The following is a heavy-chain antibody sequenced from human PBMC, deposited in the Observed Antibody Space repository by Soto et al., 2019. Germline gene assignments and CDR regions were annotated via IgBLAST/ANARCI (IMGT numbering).Heavy chain of an antibody. J-gene: IGHJ4*02. CDR1: GGSFSGYY. D-gene: IGHD3-9*01. Sequence: SDTLSLTCAVYGGSFSGYYWSWIRQPPGKGLEWIGEINHSGSTNYNPSLKSRVTISVDTSKNQFSLKLSSVTAADTAVYYCAQRGRVLRYFDWSPNPFGYWGQGTLVTVSS. CDR2: INHSGST. V-gene: IGHV4-34*01. CDR3: AQRGRVLRYFDWSPNPFGY.